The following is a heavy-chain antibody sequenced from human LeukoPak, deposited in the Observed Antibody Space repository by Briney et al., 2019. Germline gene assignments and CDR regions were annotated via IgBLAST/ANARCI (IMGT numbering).Heavy chain of an antibody. Sequence: GGSLRLSCAASGFTFNSYGMHWVRQAPGKGLEWVAVISYDGRNKYYADSVKGRFTISRDNAKNSLYLQMNSLRAEDTAVYYCARGYDSGSYYVYWGQGTLVTVSS. CDR1: GFTFNSYG. CDR2: ISYDGRNK. CDR3: ARGYDSGSYYVY. V-gene: IGHV3-30*03. D-gene: IGHD3-22*01. J-gene: IGHJ4*02.